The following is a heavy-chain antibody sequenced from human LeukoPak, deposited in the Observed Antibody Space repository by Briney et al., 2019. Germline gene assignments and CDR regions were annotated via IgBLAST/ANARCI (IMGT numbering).Heavy chain of an antibody. CDR2: VSDDGVAT. Sequence: GGSLRPSCAASGFTFSNIAMTWVPQAPGRGLEWVSTVSDDGVATYYADSVKGRFAISRDNSKDTVYLQMGSLRVEDTAVYYCAKTRMWNLRLDSWGQGTLVAVSS. J-gene: IGHJ4*02. CDR1: GFTFSNIA. V-gene: IGHV3-23*01. CDR3: AKTRMWNLRLDS. D-gene: IGHD1-1*01.